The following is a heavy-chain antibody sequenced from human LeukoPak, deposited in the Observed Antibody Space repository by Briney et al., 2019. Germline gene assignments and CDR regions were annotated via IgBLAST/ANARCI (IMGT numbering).Heavy chain of an antibody. CDR1: NGSIGYYY. CDR2: IYHTGGT. Sequence: TSETLSLTCAVSNGSIGYYYWSWLRQPPGKGLEWIGYIYHTGGTNYNPSLKSRLTISLDMPRNQLSLRLTSVTAADTAVYYCARGGSSQGSTPKQYFYYMNVWGRGTTVSVSS. CDR3: ARGGSSQGSTPKQYFYYMNV. J-gene: IGHJ6*03. V-gene: IGHV4-59*01. D-gene: IGHD6-13*01.